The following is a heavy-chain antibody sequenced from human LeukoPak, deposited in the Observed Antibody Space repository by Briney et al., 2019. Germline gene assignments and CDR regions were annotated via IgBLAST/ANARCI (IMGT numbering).Heavy chain of an antibody. J-gene: IGHJ3*02. CDR3: ARSVTTRANDAFDI. D-gene: IGHD4-17*01. V-gene: IGHV4-59*08. CDR2: IYYSGST. Sequence: SETLFLTCTVSGGSISSYYWSWIRQPPGKGLEWLAYIYYSGSTNYNPSLKSRVTISVDTSKNQFSLKLTSVTAADTAVYYCARSVTTRANDAFDIWGQGTMVTVSS. CDR1: GGSISSYY.